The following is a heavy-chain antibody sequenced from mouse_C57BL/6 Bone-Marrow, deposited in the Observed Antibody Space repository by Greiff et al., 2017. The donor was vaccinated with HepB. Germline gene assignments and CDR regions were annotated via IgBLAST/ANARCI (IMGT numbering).Heavy chain of an antibody. CDR2: ISSGSSTI. D-gene: IGHD2-1*01. V-gene: IGHV5-17*01. CDR1: GFTFSDYG. CDR3: ARGGGNYAAY. Sequence: VMLVESGGGLVKPGGSLKLSCAASGFTFSDYGMHWVRQAPEKGLEWVAYISSGSSTIYYADTVKGRFTISRDNAKNTLFLQMTSLRSEDTAMYYCARGGGNYAAYWGQGTLVTVSA. J-gene: IGHJ3*01.